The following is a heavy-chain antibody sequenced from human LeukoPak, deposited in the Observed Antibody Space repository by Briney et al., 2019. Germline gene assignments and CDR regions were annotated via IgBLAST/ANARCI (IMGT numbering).Heavy chain of an antibody. CDR2: IDPSDSYT. D-gene: IGHD3-22*01. CDR1: GYSFTSYW. CDR3: ARTDYYDSSGYYGLPDY. V-gene: IGHV5-10-1*01. J-gene: IGHJ4*02. Sequence: GESLKISCKGSGYSFTSYWSSWVRQMPGKGREWMGRIDPSDSYTNYSPSFQGHVTISADKSISTAYLQWSSLKASDTAMYYCARTDYYDSSGYYGLPDYWGQGTLVTVSS.